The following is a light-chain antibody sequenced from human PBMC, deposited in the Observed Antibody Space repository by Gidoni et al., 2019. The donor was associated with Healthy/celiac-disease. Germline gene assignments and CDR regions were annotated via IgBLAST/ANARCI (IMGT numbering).Light chain of an antibody. CDR2: GAS. CDR1: HSVSSSY. Sequence: EIVLTQSPGTLSLSPGERATLSCRASHSVSSSYLAWYQQKPGQAPRPLIYGASSRSTGIPDRFSGSGSGTDFTLTISRLEPEDFALYYCQQYGSFPYTFGQGTKLEIK. V-gene: IGKV3-20*01. CDR3: QQYGSFPYT. J-gene: IGKJ2*01.